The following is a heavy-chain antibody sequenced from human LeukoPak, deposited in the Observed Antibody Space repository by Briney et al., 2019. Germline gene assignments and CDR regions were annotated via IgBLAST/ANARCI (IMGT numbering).Heavy chain of an antibody. CDR1: GFTFNNYA. Sequence: PGGSLRLSCVISGFTFNNYAMSWVRQAPAKGLQLVSGISGSGGGTYYADSVKGRFTISRDNSKNTLYLQMNSLRAEDTAVYYCTRLAPSPRGDYWGQGTLVTVSS. CDR3: TRLAPSPRGDY. CDR2: ISGSGGGT. D-gene: IGHD3-10*01. V-gene: IGHV3-23*01. J-gene: IGHJ4*02.